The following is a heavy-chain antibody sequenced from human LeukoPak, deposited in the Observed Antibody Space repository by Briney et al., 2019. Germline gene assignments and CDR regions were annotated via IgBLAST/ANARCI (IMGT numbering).Heavy chain of an antibody. D-gene: IGHD3-10*01. CDR1: GYTFSDYH. CDR3: ARQYYYSSGSYFDY. V-gene: IGHV5-51*01. J-gene: IGHJ4*02. CDR2: IYPVDSDT. Sequence: KVSCKASGYTFSDYHMHWVRQAPGQGLEWLGIIYPVDSDTRYSPSFQGRVTISADKSISPAYLQWSSLKAADTAMYYCARQYYYSSGSYFDYWGQGTLVTVSS.